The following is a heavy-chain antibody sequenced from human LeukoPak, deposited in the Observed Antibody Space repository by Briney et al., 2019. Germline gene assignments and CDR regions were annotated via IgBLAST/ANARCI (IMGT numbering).Heavy chain of an antibody. CDR3: ARLEYSSGWYVY. CDR1: GYSISSSNW. J-gene: IGHJ4*02. D-gene: IGHD6-19*01. CDR2: IYYSGST. V-gene: IGHV4-28*01. Sequence: SDTLSLTCAVSGYSISSSNWWGWIRQPPGKGLEWIGYIYYSGSTYYNPSLKSRVTMSVDTSKNQFSLKLSSVTAADTAVYFCARLEYSSGWYVYWGQGTLVTVSS.